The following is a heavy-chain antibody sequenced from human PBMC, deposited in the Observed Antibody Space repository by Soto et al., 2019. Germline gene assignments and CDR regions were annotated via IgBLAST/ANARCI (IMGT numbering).Heavy chain of an antibody. J-gene: IGHJ4*02. CDR2: SYYSGST. CDR1: GGSISSSRYY. Sequence: PSETLSLTCTASGGSISSSRYYSGWIRQPPGKGLEWIGSSYYSGSTYYNPSLKSRVTISVHTSKNQFSLKLSSVTAADTAVYYCARHPYYDRSCYFSPPYYFDYWGQGTLVTVSS. D-gene: IGHD3-22*01. V-gene: IGHV4-39*01. CDR3: ARHPYYDRSCYFSPPYYFDY.